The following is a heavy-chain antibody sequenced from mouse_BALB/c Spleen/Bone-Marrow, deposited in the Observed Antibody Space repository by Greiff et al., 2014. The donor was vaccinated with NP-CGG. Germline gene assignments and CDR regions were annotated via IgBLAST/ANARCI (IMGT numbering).Heavy chain of an antibody. J-gene: IGHJ4*01. V-gene: IGHV5-12-1*01. CDR2: ISSGGGST. CDR3: ARPLYYYGSSPFYAMDY. CDR1: GFAFCSYD. Sequence: EVKLMESGGGLVKPGGSLKLSCAASGFAFCSYDMSWVRQTPEKRLEWVAYISSGGGSTYYPDTVKGRFTISRDNAKNTLYLQMSSLKSEDTAMYYCARPLYYYGSSPFYAMDYWGQGTSVTVSS. D-gene: IGHD1-1*01.